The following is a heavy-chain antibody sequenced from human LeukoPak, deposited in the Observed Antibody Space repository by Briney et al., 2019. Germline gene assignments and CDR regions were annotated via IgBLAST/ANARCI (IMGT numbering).Heavy chain of an antibody. D-gene: IGHD3-3*01. J-gene: IGHJ4*02. V-gene: IGHV4-39*07. CDR1: GGSISSSSYY. Sequence: PSETLSLTCTVSGGSISSSSYYWGWIRQPPGKGLEWIGSIYYSGSTYYNPSLKSRVTISVDTSKNQFSLELSSVTAADTAVYYCARGPSIFGVVNYFDYWGQGTLVTVSS. CDR3: ARGPSIFGVVNYFDY. CDR2: IYYSGST.